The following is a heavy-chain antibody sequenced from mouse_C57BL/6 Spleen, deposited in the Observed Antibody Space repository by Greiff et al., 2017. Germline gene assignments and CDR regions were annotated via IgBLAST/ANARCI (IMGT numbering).Heavy chain of an antibody. CDR2: INPNNGGT. J-gene: IGHJ4*01. CDR3: ARESNWDENYAIDY. D-gene: IGHD4-1*02. V-gene: IGHV1-22*01. CDR1: GYTFTDYN. Sequence: VQLKESGPELVKPGASVKMSCKASGYTFTDYNMHWVKQSHGKSLEWIGYINPNNGGTSYNQKFKGKATLTVNKSSSTAYMELRSLTSEDSAVYYGARESNWDENYAIDYWGQGTSVTVSS.